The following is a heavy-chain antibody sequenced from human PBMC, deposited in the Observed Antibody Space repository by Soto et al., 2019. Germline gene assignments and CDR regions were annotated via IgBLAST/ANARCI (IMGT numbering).Heavy chain of an antibody. D-gene: IGHD1-26*01. CDR3: ARMKPLGPYYFDF. J-gene: IGHJ4*02. Sequence: SGPTLVNPTQTLTLTCTVAGFSLGTPGMRVSWLRQPPGKALEWLGRVDWNDEAFYDTSLTTRLTISKENSKNRVVLTLTNVDPVDTGTYYCARMKPLGPYYFDFWGQGALVTVSS. V-gene: IGHV2-70*04. CDR1: GFSLGTPGMR. CDR2: VDWNDEA.